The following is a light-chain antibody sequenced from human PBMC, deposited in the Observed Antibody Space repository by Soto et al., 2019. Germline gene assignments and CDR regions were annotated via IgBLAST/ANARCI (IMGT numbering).Light chain of an antibody. Sequence: QSALTQPPSASGSPGQSVTISCTGTSSDVGGYNYVSWYQQHAGKAPKLMIYEVSKRPSGVPDRFSGSKSGNTASLTVSGLQAEDEADYYCSSYAGSNNWGVFGGGTKLTVL. CDR3: SSYAGSNNWGV. CDR1: SSDVGGYNY. CDR2: EVS. J-gene: IGLJ2*01. V-gene: IGLV2-8*01.